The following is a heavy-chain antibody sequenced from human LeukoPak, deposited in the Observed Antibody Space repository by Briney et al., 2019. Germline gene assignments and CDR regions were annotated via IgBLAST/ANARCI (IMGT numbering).Heavy chain of an antibody. CDR1: GYTLTELS. CDR2: FDPEDGET. V-gene: IGHV1-24*01. CDR3: ARKSNLYYYDSSGYYTLGAFDI. Sequence: ASVKVSCKVSGYTLTELSMHWVRQAPGKGLEWMGGFDPEDGETIYAQKFQGRVTMTEDTSTDTAYMELSSLRSEDTAVYYCARKSNLYYYDSSGYYTLGAFDIWGRGTMVTVSS. D-gene: IGHD3-22*01. J-gene: IGHJ3*02.